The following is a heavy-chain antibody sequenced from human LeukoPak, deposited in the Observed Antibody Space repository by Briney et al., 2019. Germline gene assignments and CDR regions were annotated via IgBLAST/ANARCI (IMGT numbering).Heavy chain of an antibody. Sequence: GGSLRLSCAASGFTFSSYSMNWVRQAPGKGLEWVSYISSSSSTIYYADSVKGRFTISRDNAKNPLYLQMNSLRAEDTAVYYCARLLPSPFWSGYLYNWFDPWGQGTLVTVSS. CDR3: ARLLPSPFWSGYLYNWFDP. V-gene: IGHV3-48*01. CDR1: GFTFSSYS. CDR2: ISSSSSTI. J-gene: IGHJ5*02. D-gene: IGHD3-3*01.